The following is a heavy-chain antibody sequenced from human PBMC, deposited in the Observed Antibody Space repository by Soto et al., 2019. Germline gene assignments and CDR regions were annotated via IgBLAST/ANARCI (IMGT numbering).Heavy chain of an antibody. D-gene: IGHD6-13*01. J-gene: IGHJ3*02. CDR3: ATDSIAAGRAFDI. CDR1: GYALTVFS. CDR2: FDPEDGET. V-gene: IGHV1-24*01. Sequence: ASSVKGSWKVSGYALTVFSIRWVSLAPGKGLEWMGGFDPEDGETIYAQKFQGRVTMTEDTSTDTAYMELSSLRSEDTAVYYCATDSIAAGRAFDIWGQGTMVTVSS.